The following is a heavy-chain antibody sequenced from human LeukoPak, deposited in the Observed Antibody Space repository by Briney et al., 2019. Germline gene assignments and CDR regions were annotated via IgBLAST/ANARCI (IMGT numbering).Heavy chain of an antibody. Sequence: GGSLRLSCATSGFTLSSFGMHWVRRAPGKGLEWVAFISYDGSNEFYADSVKGRFTISRDNSKNTLYLQMNSLTPEDTAVYYCAKGRAAEVVAAFNYWGQGTVVTVSS. CDR1: GFTLSSFG. CDR2: ISYDGSNE. D-gene: IGHD2-15*01. CDR3: AKGRAAEVVAAFNY. J-gene: IGHJ4*02. V-gene: IGHV3-30*18.